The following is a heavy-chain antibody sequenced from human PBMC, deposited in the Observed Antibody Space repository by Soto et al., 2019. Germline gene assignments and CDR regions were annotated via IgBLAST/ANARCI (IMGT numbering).Heavy chain of an antibody. Sequence: GGSLRLSCAASGFTFSSYSMNWVRQAPGKGLEWVSSISSSSSYIYYADSVKGRFTISRDNSKNTLYLQMNSLRAEDTAVYYCARENEGYSYYYWGQGTLVTVSS. J-gene: IGHJ4*02. D-gene: IGHD5-18*01. V-gene: IGHV3-21*01. CDR3: ARENEGYSYYY. CDR2: ISSSSSYI. CDR1: GFTFSSYS.